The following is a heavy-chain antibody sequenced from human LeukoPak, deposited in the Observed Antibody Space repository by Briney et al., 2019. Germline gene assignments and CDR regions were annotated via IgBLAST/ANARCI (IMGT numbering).Heavy chain of an antibody. CDR3: ARGPADPYYTGPYGSGSYSDY. CDR1: GYTFTGYH. D-gene: IGHD3-10*01. CDR2: INPNSGGT. Sequence: GASVKVSCKASGYTFTGYHIYLVRQAPGQGLQWMGWINPNSGGTKNAQKFQDRVTMTRDTSISTAYMELSGLTSDDTAVYYCARGPADPYYTGPYGSGSYSDYWGQGTLVTVSS. J-gene: IGHJ4*02. V-gene: IGHV1-2*02.